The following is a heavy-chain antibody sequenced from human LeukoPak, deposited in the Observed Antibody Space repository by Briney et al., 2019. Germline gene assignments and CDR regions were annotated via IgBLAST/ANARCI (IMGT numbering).Heavy chain of an antibody. J-gene: IGHJ4*02. V-gene: IGHV3-7*01. CDR3: ASAGGWVFFN. CDR1: GLPFSSHW. Sequence: HAGGSLRLSCAASGLPFSSHWLSWFRQSPGKGLGWVAHINRDGTEKQYLDSVKGRFTISRDNARNSQYLQMNNLRAEDTAVYYCASAGGWVFFNWGQGTLVTVSS. CDR2: INRDGTEK. D-gene: IGHD6-19*01.